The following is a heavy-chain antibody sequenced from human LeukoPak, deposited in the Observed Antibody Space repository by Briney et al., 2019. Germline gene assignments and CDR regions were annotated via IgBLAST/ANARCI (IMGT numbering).Heavy chain of an antibody. Sequence: PGGSLRLSCAASGFTFSSYGMHWVRQAPGKGLEWVAVISYDGSNKYYADSVKGRFTISRDNSKNTLYLQMNSLRAEDTAVYYCAKDQGERSWYYYYMDVWGKGTTVTVSS. V-gene: IGHV3-30*18. CDR1: GFTFSSYG. J-gene: IGHJ6*03. D-gene: IGHD5-24*01. CDR3: AKDQGERSWYYYYMDV. CDR2: ISYDGSNK.